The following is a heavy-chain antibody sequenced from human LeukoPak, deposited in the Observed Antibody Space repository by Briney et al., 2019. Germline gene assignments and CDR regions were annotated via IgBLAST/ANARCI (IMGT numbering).Heavy chain of an antibody. J-gene: IGHJ4*02. CDR3: ARGQWFRAF. Sequence: KPSETLSLTCTVSGGSISNSSYYWGWMRQPPGKGLEWIESIYYSGSTYYNPPLKSPVTISVDTSKNHFSLKMNSVTAADTAVYYCARGQWFRAFWSRGTPVTVSS. CDR2: IYYSGST. D-gene: IGHD3-10*01. V-gene: IGHV4-39*02. CDR1: GGSISNSSYY.